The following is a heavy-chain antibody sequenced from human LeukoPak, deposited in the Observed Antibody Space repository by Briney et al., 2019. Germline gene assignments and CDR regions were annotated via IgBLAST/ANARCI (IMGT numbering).Heavy chain of an antibody. D-gene: IGHD1-7*01. Sequence: ASVTVSCKASGYTFTSYGISWVRQAPGQGLEWMGWISANNGDTNYVQKFRGRVTMTTDTSTSTAYMELRSLISDDTAVYYCARDVPGTTPFDFWGQGTLVTVSS. V-gene: IGHV1-18*01. CDR2: ISANNGDT. CDR1: GYTFTSYG. CDR3: ARDVPGTTPFDF. J-gene: IGHJ4*02.